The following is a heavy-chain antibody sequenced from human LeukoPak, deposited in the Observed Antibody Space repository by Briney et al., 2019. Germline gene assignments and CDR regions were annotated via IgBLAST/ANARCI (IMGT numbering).Heavy chain of an antibody. CDR2: IYYSGST. Sequence: SQTLSLTCTVSGGSISSGDYYWSWIRQPPGKGLEWIGYIYYSGSTYYNPSLKSRVTISVDTSKNQFSLKLSSVTAADTAVYYCASRRVSRGWSVNWFDPWGQGTLVTVSS. CDR3: ASRRVSRGWSVNWFDP. J-gene: IGHJ5*02. D-gene: IGHD6-19*01. V-gene: IGHV4-30-4*01. CDR1: GGSISSGDYY.